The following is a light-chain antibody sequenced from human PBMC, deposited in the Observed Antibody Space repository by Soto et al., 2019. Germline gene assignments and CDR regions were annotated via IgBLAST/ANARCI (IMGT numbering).Light chain of an antibody. V-gene: IGKV1-39*01. Sequence: DIQMTQSPSSLSASVGDRVTITCRASQSIDSYLSWYQQKPGKAPKLLIYRASTLQRGVPSRFSGSGSGTDFTLTISSLQPGDSATYYCQESHTAVTFGQGTRLVIK. CDR2: RAS. J-gene: IGKJ5*01. CDR3: QESHTAVT. CDR1: QSIDSY.